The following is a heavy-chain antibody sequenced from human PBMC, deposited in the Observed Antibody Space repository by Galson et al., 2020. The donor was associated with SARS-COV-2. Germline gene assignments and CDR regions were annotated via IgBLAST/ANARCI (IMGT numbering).Heavy chain of an antibody. V-gene: IGHV3-11*01. D-gene: IGHD3-9*01. CDR1: GFTFSDYY. CDR3: ARGRYYNNLTGGYYYYGMDV. Sequence: NSGGSLRLSCAASGFTFSDYYMNWIRQAPGKGLEWVSYISSTGSTIYYADSVKGRFTISRDNTKNSLYLQMNSLRAEDTAVYYCARGRYYNNLTGGYYYYGMDVWGQGTTVTVSS. J-gene: IGHJ6*02. CDR2: ISSTGSTI.